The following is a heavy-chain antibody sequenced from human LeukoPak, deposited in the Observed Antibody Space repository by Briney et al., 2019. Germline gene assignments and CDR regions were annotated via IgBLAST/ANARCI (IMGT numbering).Heavy chain of an antibody. CDR2: IYSGGST. J-gene: IGHJ3*02. D-gene: IGHD3-10*01. Sequence: PGGSLRLSCAASGFTVSSNYMSWVREAAGKGLEWVSGIYSGGSTYYADSVKGRFTISRDNSKTTLYLQMNSLRAEDTAVYYCARDPRSLYYYGSGSLDAFDIWGQGTMVTVSS. CDR3: ARDPRSLYYYGSGSLDAFDI. V-gene: IGHV3-66*02. CDR1: GFTVSSNY.